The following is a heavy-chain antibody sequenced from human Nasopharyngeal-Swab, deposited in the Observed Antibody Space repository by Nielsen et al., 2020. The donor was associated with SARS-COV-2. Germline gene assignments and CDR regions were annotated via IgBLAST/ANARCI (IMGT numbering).Heavy chain of an antibody. CDR3: ARKDYDILTGHPFFDY. J-gene: IGHJ4*02. CDR1: GFTFSGYS. Sequence: GESLKISCAASGFTFSGYSMNWVRQAPGKGLEWVSYISSSSSTIYYADSVKGQFTISRDNAKNSLYLQMNSLRAEDTAVYYCARKDYDILTGHPFFDYWGQGTLVTVSS. V-gene: IGHV3-48*01. D-gene: IGHD3-9*01. CDR2: ISSSSSTI.